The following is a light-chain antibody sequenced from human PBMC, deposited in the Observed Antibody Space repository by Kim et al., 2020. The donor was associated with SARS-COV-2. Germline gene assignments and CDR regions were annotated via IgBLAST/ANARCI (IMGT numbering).Light chain of an antibody. Sequence: GQSVTISCTGTTSDVGGYNYVSWYQHHPGKAPKLMIYDVTKRPSGVSNRFSGSKSGNTASLTISGLQAEDEADYYCSSSTSTYTYVFGTGTKVTVL. J-gene: IGLJ1*01. CDR1: TSDVGGYNY. CDR2: DVT. CDR3: SSSTSTYTYV. V-gene: IGLV2-14*03.